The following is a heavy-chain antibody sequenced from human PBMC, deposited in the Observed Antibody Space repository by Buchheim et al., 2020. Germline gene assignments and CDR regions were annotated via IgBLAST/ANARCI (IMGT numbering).Heavy chain of an antibody. D-gene: IGHD1-26*01. J-gene: IGHJ6*02. CDR3: ARRKAVGATTTYDYYYGMDV. CDR1: GYTFTGYY. Sequence: QVQLVQSGAEVKKPGASVKVSCKASGYTFTGYYMHWVRQAPGQGLEWMGRINPNSGGTNYAQKFQGRVTMTRDTSIRTAYMELSRLRSDDTAVYYCARRKAVGATTTYDYYYGMDVWGQGTT. CDR2: INPNSGGT. V-gene: IGHV1-2*06.